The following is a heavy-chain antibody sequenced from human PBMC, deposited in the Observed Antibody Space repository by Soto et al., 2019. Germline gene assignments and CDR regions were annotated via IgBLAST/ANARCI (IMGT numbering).Heavy chain of an antibody. Sequence: PSQTLSLTCAISGDSVSSNIVTWDWIRQSPSRGLEWLGRTNYRSQWFNDYAVSVKSRMTINADTSKNQFSLQLNYVTPEDTAVYYCARLIGTSWFVGWGQGTPVTVSS. V-gene: IGHV6-1*01. CDR2: TNYRSQWFN. J-gene: IGHJ4*02. CDR3: ARLIGTSWFVG. D-gene: IGHD6-13*01. CDR1: GDSVSSNIVT.